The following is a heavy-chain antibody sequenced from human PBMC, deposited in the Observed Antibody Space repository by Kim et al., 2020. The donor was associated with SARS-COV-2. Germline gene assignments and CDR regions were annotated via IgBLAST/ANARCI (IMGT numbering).Heavy chain of an antibody. Sequence: SETLSLTCTVSAESIARSSYYWGWIRQSPGKGLEWIGSIFYSGTTYYNPSFMSRVTMSVDTSKKQFSLKVRSVTAADTAVYYCARGPRWLQNQYYFDYWG. CDR3: ARGPRWLQNQYYFDY. J-gene: IGHJ4*01. CDR2: IFYSGTT. V-gene: IGHV4-39*07. CDR1: AESIARSSYY. D-gene: IGHD5-12*01.